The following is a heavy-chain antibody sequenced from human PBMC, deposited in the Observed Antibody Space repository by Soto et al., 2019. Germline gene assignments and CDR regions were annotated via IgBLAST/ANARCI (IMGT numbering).Heavy chain of an antibody. CDR3: ARDYSSSWYRPPDY. D-gene: IGHD6-13*01. V-gene: IGHV3-20*04. Sequence: GGSLRLSCAASGFTFDDYGMSWVRQAPGKGLEWVSGINWNGGSTGYADSVKGRFTISRDNAKNSLYLQMNSLRAEDTALYYCARDYSSSWYRPPDYWGQGTLVTVSS. CDR2: INWNGGST. CDR1: GFTFDDYG. J-gene: IGHJ4*02.